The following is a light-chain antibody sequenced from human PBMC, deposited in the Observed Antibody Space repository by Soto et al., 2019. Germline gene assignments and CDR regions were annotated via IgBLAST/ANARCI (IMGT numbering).Light chain of an antibody. CDR3: QQYNSYPWT. CDR2: KAS. J-gene: IGKJ1*01. CDR1: QSISSW. V-gene: IGKV1-5*03. Sequence: IQLTQSPSSLSASMGDRVTITCRASQSISSWLAWYQQKPGKAPKLLIYKASTLESGVPSNFSGSGSGTEFTLTISSLQPEDFATYYCQQYNSYPWTFGQGTKVDI.